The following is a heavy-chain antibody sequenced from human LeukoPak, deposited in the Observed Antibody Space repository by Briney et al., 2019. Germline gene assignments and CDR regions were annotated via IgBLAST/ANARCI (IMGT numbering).Heavy chain of an antibody. Sequence: PSETLSLTCTVSGGSISSYYWSWIRQPPGTGLEWIGYIYYSGSTNYNPSLKSRVTISVDTSKNQFSLKLSSVTAADTAVYYCAREAGYDILTGYYMVSYFDYWGQGTLVTVSS. V-gene: IGHV4-59*01. CDR1: GGSISSYY. CDR2: IYYSGST. CDR3: AREAGYDILTGYYMVSYFDY. D-gene: IGHD3-9*01. J-gene: IGHJ4*02.